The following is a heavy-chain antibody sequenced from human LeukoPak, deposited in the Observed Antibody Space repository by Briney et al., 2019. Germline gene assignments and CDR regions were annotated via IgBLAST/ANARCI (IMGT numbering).Heavy chain of an antibody. CDR2: INHSGST. CDR1: GGSFSGYY. J-gene: IGHJ4*02. V-gene: IGHV4-34*01. CDR3: ARGVVGATVRFDY. D-gene: IGHD1-26*01. Sequence: PSETLSLTCAVYGGSFSGYYWSWIRQPPGKGLEWIGEINHSGSTNYNPSLKSRVTISVDRSKNQFSLKLSSVTAADTAVYYCARGVVGATVRFDYWGQGTLVTVSS.